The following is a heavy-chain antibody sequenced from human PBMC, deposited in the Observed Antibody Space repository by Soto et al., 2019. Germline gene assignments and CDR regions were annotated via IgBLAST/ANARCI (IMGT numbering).Heavy chain of an antibody. CDR2: IYYSGST. CDR1: GGSISSYY. D-gene: IGHD6-13*01. V-gene: IGHV4-59*01. Sequence: QVQLQESGPGPVKPSETLSLTCTVSGGSISSYYWSWIRQPPGKGLEWIGYIYYSGSTNYNPSLKSRVTISVDTSKNQFSLKLSSVTAADTAVYYCAKGMGIAAAGDAFDIWGQGTMVTVSS. J-gene: IGHJ3*02. CDR3: AKGMGIAAAGDAFDI.